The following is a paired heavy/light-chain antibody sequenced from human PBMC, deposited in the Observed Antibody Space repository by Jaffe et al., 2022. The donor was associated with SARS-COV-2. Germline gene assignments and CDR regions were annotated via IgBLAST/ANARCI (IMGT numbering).Heavy chain of an antibody. Sequence: QVQLQESGPGLVKPSQNLSLICSVSGGSITSGGYYWSWIRQRPGKGPEWIGNIFYSGSTYHNPSLKSRVTISLDASKNHVSLKLSSATAADTAVYYCARCGEFFYGSGNYYNYYFDLWGRGALVIVSS. J-gene: IGHJ2*01. CDR2: IFYSGST. V-gene: IGHV4-31*03. CDR1: GGSITSGGYY. D-gene: IGHD3-10*01. CDR3: ARCGEFFYGSGNYYNYYFDL.
Light chain of an antibody. V-gene: IGLV1-40*01. CDR2: NNN. CDR1: SSNIGADYY. CDR3: QSFDSSLSGWV. J-gene: IGLJ3*02. Sequence: QSVLTQPPSVSGAPGQTVTISCAGSSSNIGADYYVHWYQQLPGTAPKLLIYNNNNRPSGVPGRFSGSRSGTSASLAITGLQAGDEADYYCQSFDSSLSGWVFGGGTKLTVL.